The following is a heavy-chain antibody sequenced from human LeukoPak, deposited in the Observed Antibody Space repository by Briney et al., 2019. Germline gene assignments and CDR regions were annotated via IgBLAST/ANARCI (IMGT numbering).Heavy chain of an antibody. Sequence: GGSLRLSCAASGFTFSSYVMSWVRQAPGKGLEWVSTISGSGGTTYYADSVKGRFTISRDNSKNTLYLQMNSLRAEDTAVYYCGKDDDSSAWFDPWGQGTLVTVSS. V-gene: IGHV3-23*01. CDR2: ISGSGGTT. CDR1: GFTFSSYV. CDR3: GKDDDSSAWFDP. D-gene: IGHD6-19*01. J-gene: IGHJ5*02.